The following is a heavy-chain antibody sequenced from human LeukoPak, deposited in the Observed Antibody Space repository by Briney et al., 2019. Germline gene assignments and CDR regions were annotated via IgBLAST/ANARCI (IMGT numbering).Heavy chain of an antibody. D-gene: IGHD3-3*01. CDR2: ISGSGCST. Sequence: GGSLRLSCAASGFTLSSYAMSWVRQAPGKGLEWVLAISGSGCSTYYADSVKGRFTISRHNSKNTLYLQMNSLRAEDTAVYYCAKDCGGGYYCYYFDYWGQGTLVTVSS. J-gene: IGHJ4*02. V-gene: IGHV3-23*01. CDR3: AKDCGGGYYCYYFDY. CDR1: GFTLSSYA.